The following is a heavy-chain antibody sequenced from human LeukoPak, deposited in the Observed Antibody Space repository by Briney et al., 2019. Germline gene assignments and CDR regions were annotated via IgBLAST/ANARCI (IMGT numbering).Heavy chain of an antibody. CDR1: GFTFDDYA. Sequence: GRSLRLSCAASGFTFDDYAMHWVRQAPGKGLEWVSGISWNSGSIGYADSVKGRFTISRDNAKNSLYLQMNSLRAGDTALYYCAKAAGGYFDYWGQGTLVTVSS. CDR2: ISWNSGSI. CDR3: AKAAGGYFDY. J-gene: IGHJ4*02. V-gene: IGHV3-9*01. D-gene: IGHD4-23*01.